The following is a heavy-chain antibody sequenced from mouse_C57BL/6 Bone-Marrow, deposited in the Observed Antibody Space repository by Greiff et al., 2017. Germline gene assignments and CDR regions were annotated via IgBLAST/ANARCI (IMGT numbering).Heavy chain of an antibody. CDR1: GFNINDYY. V-gene: IGHV14-2*01. D-gene: IGHD2-2*01. CDR3: ASDGYEHYAMDY. CDR2: IAPEDGET. Sequence: EVKLVESGAELVKPGASVKLSCTASGFNINDYYMHWVKQRTEQGLEWIGRIAPEDGETKYAPTFQGKATITADTSSNTAYLPLISLTSEDTAGYYCASDGYEHYAMDYWGQGTSVTVSS. J-gene: IGHJ4*01.